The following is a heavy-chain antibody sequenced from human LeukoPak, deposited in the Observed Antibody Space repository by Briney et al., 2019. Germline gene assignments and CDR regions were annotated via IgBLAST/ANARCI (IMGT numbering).Heavy chain of an antibody. J-gene: IGHJ5*02. D-gene: IGHD6-13*01. V-gene: IGHV1-69*06. CDR1: GGTFSSYA. CDR3: AGDLGTVAAGSWWFDP. CDR2: IIPIFGTA. Sequence: SVKVSCKVSGGTFSSYAISWVRQAPGQGLEWMGGIIPIFGTANYAQKFQGRVTITADKSTSTAYMELSSLRSEDTAVCYCAGDLGTVAAGSWWFDPWGQGTLVTVSS.